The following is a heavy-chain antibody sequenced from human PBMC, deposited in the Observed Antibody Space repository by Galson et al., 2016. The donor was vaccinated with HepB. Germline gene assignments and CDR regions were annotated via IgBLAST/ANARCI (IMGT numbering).Heavy chain of an antibody. CDR2: INSNSGRI. CDR3: VSRGPPGAITGSGYFQD. J-gene: IGHJ1*01. CDR1: GFTFDHYS. Sequence: SLRLSCAASGFTFDHYSLHWVRQAPGKGLEWVSGINSNSGRIGYADSVKGRFTISRDNAKNSLYLQMSSLRAEDTAVYFCVSRGPPGAITGSGYFQDWGQGTLVTVSS. D-gene: IGHD3-10*01. V-gene: IGHV3-9*01.